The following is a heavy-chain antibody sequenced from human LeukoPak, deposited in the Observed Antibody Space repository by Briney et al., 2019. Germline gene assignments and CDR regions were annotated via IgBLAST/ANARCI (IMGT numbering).Heavy chain of an antibody. CDR3: WVCYYDSSGYCDY. CDR2: IRSKAYGGTT. J-gene: IGHJ4*02. Sequence: GSLTLSCTASGFTFGDYAMSWVRQAPGKGLEWVGFIRSKAYGGTTEYAASVKGRFTISRDDYKSIAYLQMNSLKTEDTAVYYCWVCYYDSSGYCDYWGQGTLVTVSS. CDR1: GFTFGDYA. D-gene: IGHD3-22*01. V-gene: IGHV3-49*04.